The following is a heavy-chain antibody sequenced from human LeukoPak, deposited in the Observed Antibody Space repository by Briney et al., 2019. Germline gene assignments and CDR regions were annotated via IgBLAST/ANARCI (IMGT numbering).Heavy chain of an antibody. J-gene: IGHJ3*02. V-gene: IGHV3-21*01. CDR2: ISSSSSYI. CDR3: AKEAVPNAAFDI. CDR1: GFTFSSYS. Sequence: GSLRLSCAASGFTFSSYSMNWVRQAPGKGLEWVSSISSSSSYIYYADSEKGRFTISRDNAKNSLYLQMNSLRAEDTAVYYCAKEAVPNAAFDIWGQGTMVTVSS.